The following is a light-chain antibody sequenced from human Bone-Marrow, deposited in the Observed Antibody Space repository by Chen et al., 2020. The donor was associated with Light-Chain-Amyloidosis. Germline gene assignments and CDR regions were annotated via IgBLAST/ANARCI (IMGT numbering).Light chain of an antibody. CDR1: SGSIATNY. CDR3: QSYQGSSQGV. J-gene: IGLJ3*02. CDR2: EDD. Sequence: NSMLTQPHSVSESPGKEVIISCTRSSGSIATNYVQWYQQRPRSSPTTVIYEDDQKPSGVPDRFSGSIDRSSNSASLTISGLKTEDEADYYCQSYQGSSQGVFGGGTKLTVL. V-gene: IGLV6-57*01.